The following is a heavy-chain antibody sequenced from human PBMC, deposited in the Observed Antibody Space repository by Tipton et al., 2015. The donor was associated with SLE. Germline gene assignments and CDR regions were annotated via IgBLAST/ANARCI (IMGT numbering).Heavy chain of an antibody. CDR2: ISSSGSTI. J-gene: IGHJ6*03. Sequence: SLRLSCAASGFTFTDYYMNWIRQAPGKGLEWVSYISSSGSTIYYADSVKGRFTVSRDNAKNSLYLQINSLRAEDTAVYYCAREGPSWYYYYYMDVWGKGTTVTVSS. V-gene: IGHV3-11*01. D-gene: IGHD2-15*01. CDR3: AREGPSWYYYYYMDV. CDR1: GFTFTDYY.